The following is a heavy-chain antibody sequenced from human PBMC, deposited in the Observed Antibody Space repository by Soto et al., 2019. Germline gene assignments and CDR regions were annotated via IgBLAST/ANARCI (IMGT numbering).Heavy chain of an antibody. Sequence: VGSLRLSCVAYGLTFSTYCIHCVRQTPGEGLVWVSHTDSDGTFTTYADSVKGRFTISRDNAKSTLYLQMNSLRAEDTGVYYCVRDDFGLGLDYWGLGTLVTVS. J-gene: IGHJ4*02. CDR2: TDSDGTFT. V-gene: IGHV3-74*01. CDR3: VRDDFGLGLDY. D-gene: IGHD1-26*01. CDR1: GLTFSTYC.